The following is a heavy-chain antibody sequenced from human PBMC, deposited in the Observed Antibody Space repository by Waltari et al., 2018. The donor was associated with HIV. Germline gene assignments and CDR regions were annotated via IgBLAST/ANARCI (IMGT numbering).Heavy chain of an antibody. CDR1: GFNFRSYD. Sequence: QVQLVESGGGVVQPGRSLRLSCAASGFNFRSYDMHWVRQAQGKGLEWVSIISDDGSNRHYAGSVRGRFTISRDNSKNTLYLQMNSLRPEDTAVYYCAKDGRDRIWGTYDPPYSDSWGQGTLVTVSA. V-gene: IGHV3-30*18. CDR3: AKDGRDRIWGTYDPPYSDS. J-gene: IGHJ4*02. D-gene: IGHD3-16*01. CDR2: ISDDGSNR.